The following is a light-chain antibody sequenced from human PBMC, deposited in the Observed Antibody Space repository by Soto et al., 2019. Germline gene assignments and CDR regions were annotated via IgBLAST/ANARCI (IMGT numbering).Light chain of an antibody. J-gene: IGKJ1*01. CDR2: KAS. CDR1: QTISSW. Sequence: DIQMTQSPSTLSGSVGDRVTITCRASQTISSWLAWYQQKPGKAPKLLIYKASTLKSGVPSRFSGSGSGTESTLTISSLQPDDFATYYCQQYHSYSETFGQGTKVDIK. V-gene: IGKV1-5*03. CDR3: QQYHSYSET.